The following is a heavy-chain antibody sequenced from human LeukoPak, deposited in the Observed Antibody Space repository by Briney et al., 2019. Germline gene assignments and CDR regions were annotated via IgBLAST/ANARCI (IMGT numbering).Heavy chain of an antibody. CDR3: ARDVWGRRGY. CDR1: GFTFSSDS. CDR2: ISRISSYI. Sequence: GGSLTLSCPASGFTFSSDSMNWVRQAAGKGLEWVASISRISSYIYYEAFAKGRFTISRDNAKNSLFLQVKSLKAADPAVYYCARDVWGRRGYWGQGTLVTVSS. V-gene: IGHV3-21*01. J-gene: IGHJ4*02. D-gene: IGHD3-16*01.